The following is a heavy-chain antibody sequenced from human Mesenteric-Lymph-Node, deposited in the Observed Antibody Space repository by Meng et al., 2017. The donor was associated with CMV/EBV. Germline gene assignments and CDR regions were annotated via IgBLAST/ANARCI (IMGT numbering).Heavy chain of an antibody. CDR3: ARGLVAPTTK. CDR1: GGFLSVYY. J-gene: IGHJ4*02. CDR2: ISYSGNI. D-gene: IGHD2-2*01. Sequence: SLTCAAYGGFLSVYYWSWSRQPPGKGLEWIGEISYSGNINYNPSLKSRVTISVDTYKNQISLNLSSVTAADTAVYYCARGLVAPTTKWGQGTLVTVSS. V-gene: IGHV4-34*01.